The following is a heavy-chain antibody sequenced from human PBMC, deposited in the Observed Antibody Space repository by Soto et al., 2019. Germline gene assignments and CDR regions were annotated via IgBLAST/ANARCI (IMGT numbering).Heavy chain of an antibody. CDR3: ANPRSSLEWPPFDP. D-gene: IGHD3-3*01. V-gene: IGHV3-30*18. CDR1: GFTFRSYG. J-gene: IGHJ5*02. Sequence: QVKLVESGGGVVQPGRSLRLSCTTSGFTFRSYGMHWVRQAPGKGLEWVAVIRFDGSNRDYVDSVKGRFTISRDNSRRMVYLQMDNLRLEDTAVYYCANPRSSLEWPPFDPWGQGTLVTVSP. CDR2: IRFDGSNR.